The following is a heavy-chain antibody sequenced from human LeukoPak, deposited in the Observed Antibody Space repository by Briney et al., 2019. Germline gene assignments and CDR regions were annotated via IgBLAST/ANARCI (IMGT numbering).Heavy chain of an antibody. Sequence: PGGXXRLSCGASRFTFSSYEMNWVRQAPGKGLEWVSYISSIGISLYYSASVKGLFTISSDNPKNSLYLQMNSLRAEDTAVYYCARVGRYSYGPTYNWFDPWGQGTLVTVSS. CDR1: RFTFSSYE. V-gene: IGHV3-48*03. D-gene: IGHD5-18*01. J-gene: IGHJ5*02. CDR3: ARVGRYSYGPTYNWFDP. CDR2: ISSIGISL.